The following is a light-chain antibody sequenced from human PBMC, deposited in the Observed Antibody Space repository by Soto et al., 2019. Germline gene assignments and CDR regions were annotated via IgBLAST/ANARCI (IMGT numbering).Light chain of an antibody. J-gene: IGKJ1*01. CDR2: DAS. Sequence: EIVLTQSPATLSLSPGERATLSCRASQSVRSYLAWYQQKPGQAPRLLIYDASNRSTGIPARFSGSGSGTDFTLTISSLEPEEFAVYYCQQRSNWPPWTFDQGTKVEIK. V-gene: IGKV3-11*01. CDR1: QSVRSY. CDR3: QQRSNWPPWT.